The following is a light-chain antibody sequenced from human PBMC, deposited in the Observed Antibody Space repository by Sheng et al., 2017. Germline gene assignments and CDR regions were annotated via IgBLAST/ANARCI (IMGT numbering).Light chain of an antibody. CDR2: GAS. Sequence: ETILTQSPGTLPLSPGERATLSCRASQSISSSYLAWYQQKPGQAPRLLIGGASSRATGIPDRFSGSGSGTDFTLTISRLEPEDFAVYYCQYYGSSPGMYTFGPGDQAGDQT. CDR1: QSISSSY. V-gene: IGKV3-20*01. J-gene: IGKJ2*01. CDR3: QYYGSSPGMYT.